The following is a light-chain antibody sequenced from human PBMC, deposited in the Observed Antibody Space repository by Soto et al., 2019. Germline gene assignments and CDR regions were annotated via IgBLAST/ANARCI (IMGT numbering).Light chain of an antibody. CDR1: SSDVCGYNY. V-gene: IGLV2-14*01. J-gene: IGLJ1*01. CDR2: DVS. CDR3: SSYTRSSTLV. Sequence: QTVLTTPASVSATPGLSITISCTGTSSDVCGYNYVSWYQQHPGKAPKLMIYDVSNRPSGVSNRFSGSKSGNTASLTISGLQAEDEADYYCSSYTRSSTLVFGTGTKVTGL.